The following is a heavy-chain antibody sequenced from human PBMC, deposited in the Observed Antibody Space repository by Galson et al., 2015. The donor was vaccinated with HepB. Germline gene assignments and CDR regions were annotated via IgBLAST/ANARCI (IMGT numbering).Heavy chain of an antibody. CDR2: ISGSAGST. CDR3: AREHTGYSSSWYDY. V-gene: IGHV3-23*01. J-gene: IGHJ4*02. D-gene: IGHD6-13*01. Sequence: SLRLSCAASAFTFSSSAMSWVRQAPGKGLEWVSGISGSAGSTHYADSVKGRFTISRDNSKNTLYLQMNSLRAEDTAVYYCAREHTGYSSSWYDYWGQGTLVTVSS. CDR1: AFTFSSSA.